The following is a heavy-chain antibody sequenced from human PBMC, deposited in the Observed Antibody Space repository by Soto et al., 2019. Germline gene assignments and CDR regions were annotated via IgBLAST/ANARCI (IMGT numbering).Heavy chain of an antibody. D-gene: IGHD7-27*01. CDR3: PRDLGMAKIHLDY. CDR1: GYTFTSYA. CDR2: INAGNGNT. J-gene: IGHJ4*02. Sequence: ASVKVSCKASGYTFTSYAIHSVRQSPGQRLEWIGWINAGNGNTKYSRKFRGRVTITRDTSASTAYMELSSLRSEDTAVHYCPRDLGMAKIHLDYWGQGTLVTVSS. V-gene: IGHV1-3*01.